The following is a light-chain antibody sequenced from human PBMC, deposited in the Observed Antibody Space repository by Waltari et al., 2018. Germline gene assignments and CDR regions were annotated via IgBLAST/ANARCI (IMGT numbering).Light chain of an antibody. V-gene: IGKV3-15*01. J-gene: IGKJ2*01. CDR1: HSVTSN. CDR3: QQYNNWPPYT. Sequence: ETVMTKSPATLSVSPGERATLSCRASHSVTSNLAWYQQKPGQAPRLLIYGASTRATGIPARFSGSGSGTDFTLTISSLQSEDFAVYYCQQYNNWPPYTFGQGTKLEI. CDR2: GAS.